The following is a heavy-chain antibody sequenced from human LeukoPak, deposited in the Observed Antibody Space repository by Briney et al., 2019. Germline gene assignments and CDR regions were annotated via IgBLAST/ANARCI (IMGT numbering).Heavy chain of an antibody. CDR3: ARASRDSSSSNYMRRFDY. CDR2: IYHSGST. J-gene: IGHJ4*02. V-gene: IGHV4-38-2*01. D-gene: IGHD3-22*01. CDR1: DYSISSDNY. Sequence: SETLSLTCAVFDYSISSDNYWVWIRQPPGQGLEWTGGIYHSGSTYYNPSLKSRVTMSVDTSKNQFSLKLSSVTAADTAVYYCARASRDSSSSNYMRRFDYWGQGTLVTVSS.